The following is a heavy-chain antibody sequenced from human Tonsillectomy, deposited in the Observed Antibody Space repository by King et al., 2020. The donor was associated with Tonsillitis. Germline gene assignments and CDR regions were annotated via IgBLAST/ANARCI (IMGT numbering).Heavy chain of an antibody. Sequence: VQLQQWGAGLLKPSETLSLTCAVYGGSFSNYYWSWIRQPPGKGLEWIGEINHSGSTNYNPSLKSRVTISVDTSKNQLSLKLSSVTAAETAVYYCAGEGAAYCGGDCYSGSDAFDIWGQGTMVTVSS. CDR1: GGSFSNYY. CDR3: AGEGAAYCGGDCYSGSDAFDI. CDR2: INHSGST. V-gene: IGHV4-34*01. D-gene: IGHD2-21*02. J-gene: IGHJ3*02.